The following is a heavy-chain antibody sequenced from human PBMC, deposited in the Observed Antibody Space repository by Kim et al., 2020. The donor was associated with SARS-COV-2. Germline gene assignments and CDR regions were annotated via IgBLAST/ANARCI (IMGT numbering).Heavy chain of an antibody. Sequence: SETLSLTCTVSGGSISSSSHNWVRIPQRTGQGLVWIGSINDTGSTNYNPSLKNRITISVDTNKNQFSLMLNSVSAAATAVYYCARAWDIGVAGAGMFYWG. V-gene: IGHV4-39*07. CDR2: INDTGST. J-gene: IGHJ4*01. D-gene: IGHD6-19*01. CDR1: GGSISSSSHN. CDR3: ARAWDIGVAGAGMFY.